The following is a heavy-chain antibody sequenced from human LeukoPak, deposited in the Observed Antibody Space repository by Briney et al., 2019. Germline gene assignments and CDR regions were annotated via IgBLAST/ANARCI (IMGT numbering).Heavy chain of an antibody. CDR3: AKDQEVPAAGTWGSIDY. CDR1: GFTLSSYG. V-gene: IGHV3-30*18. D-gene: IGHD6-13*01. J-gene: IGHJ4*02. CDR2: ISYDGSIE. Sequence: PGRSLRLSCAASGFTLSSYGMHWVRQAPGKGLEWVAVISYDGSIEYYADSVKGRFTISRDNSKNTLYLQMNSLRAEDTAVYYCAKDQEVPAAGTWGSIDYWGQGTLVTVSS.